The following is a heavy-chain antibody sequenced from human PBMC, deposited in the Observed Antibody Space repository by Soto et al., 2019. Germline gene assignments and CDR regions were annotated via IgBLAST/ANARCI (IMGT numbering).Heavy chain of an antibody. Sequence: SETLSLTCTVSGGSISSGDYYWSWIRQPPGKGLEWIGYIYYSGSTYYNPSLKSRVTISVDTSKNQFSLKLSSVTAADTAVYYCARAGYSSYWFDPWGQGTLVTGSS. CDR1: GGSISSGDYY. J-gene: IGHJ5*02. CDR2: IYYSGST. V-gene: IGHV4-30-4*01. D-gene: IGHD5-18*01. CDR3: ARAGYSSYWFDP.